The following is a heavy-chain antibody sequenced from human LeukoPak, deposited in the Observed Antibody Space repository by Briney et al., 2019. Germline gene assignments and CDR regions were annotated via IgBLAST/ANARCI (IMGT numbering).Heavy chain of an antibody. D-gene: IGHD5-24*01. CDR3: ARHGEMAVITHLDY. CDR2: IYYTEST. J-gene: IGHJ4*02. Sequence: SETLSLTCSVSAVSISSTTYYWAWIRQPPGKGLEWIGTIYYTESTYYNPSLKSRVTISVDTSKNQFSLKLISVTAADTAVYYCARHGEMAVITHLDYWGQGTLVTVSS. CDR1: AVSISSTTYY. V-gene: IGHV4-39*01.